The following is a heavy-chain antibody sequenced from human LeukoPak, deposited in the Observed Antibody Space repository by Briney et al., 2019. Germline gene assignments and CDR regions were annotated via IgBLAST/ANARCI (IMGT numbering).Heavy chain of an antibody. CDR1: GYTFTSYY. V-gene: IGHV1-46*01. Sequence: ASVKVSCKASGYTFTSYYMHWVRQAPGQGLEWMGIINPSGGSTSYAQKFQGRVTMTRDTSTSTVYMELSSLRSEDTAVYYCARAPPDDGCSSTSCTPMDVWGKGTTVTVST. CDR2: INPSGGST. D-gene: IGHD2-2*01. J-gene: IGHJ6*04. CDR3: ARAPPDDGCSSTSCTPMDV.